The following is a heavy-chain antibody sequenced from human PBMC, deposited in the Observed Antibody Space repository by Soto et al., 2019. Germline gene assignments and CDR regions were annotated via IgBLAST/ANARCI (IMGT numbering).Heavy chain of an antibody. CDR2: ISAYNGNT. J-gene: IGHJ3*02. D-gene: IGHD2-2*01. Sequence: QVQLVQSGAEVKKPGASVKVSCKASGYTFTSYGISWVRQAPGQGLEWMGWISAYNGNTNYAQKLQGRVTMTTDTSTSTAYMELRSLRSDDTAVYYCARALGSTSCYEDCDAFDIWGQGTMVTVSS. CDR1: GYTFTSYG. CDR3: ARALGSTSCYEDCDAFDI. V-gene: IGHV1-18*01.